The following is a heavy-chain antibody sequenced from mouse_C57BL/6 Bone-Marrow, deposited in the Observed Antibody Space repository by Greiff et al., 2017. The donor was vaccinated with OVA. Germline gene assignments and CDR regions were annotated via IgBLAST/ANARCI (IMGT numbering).Heavy chain of an antibody. J-gene: IGHJ2*01. CDR2: ISYSGST. CDR3: ARSPNVYFDY. V-gene: IGHV3-1*01. Sequence: DVQLQESGPGMVKPSQSLSLTCTVTGYSITSGYDWHWIRHFPGNKLEWMGYISYSGSTNYNPSLKSRISITHDTSKNHFFLKLNSVTTEDTATYYCARSPNVYFDYWGQGTTLTVSS. CDR1: GYSITSGYD.